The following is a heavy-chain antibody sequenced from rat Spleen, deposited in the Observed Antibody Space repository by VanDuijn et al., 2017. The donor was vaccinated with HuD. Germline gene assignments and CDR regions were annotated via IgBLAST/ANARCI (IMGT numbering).Heavy chain of an antibody. V-gene: IGHV2-1*01. J-gene: IGHJ3*01. CDR2: IWGDGHT. D-gene: IGHD1-5*01. CDR1: GFSLISNS. Sequence: QVQLKESGPGLVQPSETLSLTCTVSGFSLISNSVHWIRQPPGKGLEWMGGIWGDGHTDYNSALKSRLSISRDTSKNQVFLKMNSLQADDTGTYYCAREEDIGTTRFAFWGQGTLVTVSS. CDR3: AREEDIGTTRFAF.